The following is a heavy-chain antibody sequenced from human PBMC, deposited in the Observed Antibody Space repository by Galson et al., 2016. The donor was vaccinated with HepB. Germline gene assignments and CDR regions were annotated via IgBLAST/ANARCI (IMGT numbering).Heavy chain of an antibody. V-gene: IGHV3-33*01. CDR1: GFTFNNYG. D-gene: IGHD6-25*01. CDR3: VRDRAARDTVYYYGMDV. CDR2: IWYDGRNK. Sequence: SLRLSCAASGFTFNNYGMHWVRKAPGKGLEWVALIWYDGRNKYYADSVKGRFTISSDNSKNTLYLQMNSRRAEDTAVYYCVRDRAARDTVYYYGMDVWGQGATVTVSS. J-gene: IGHJ6*02.